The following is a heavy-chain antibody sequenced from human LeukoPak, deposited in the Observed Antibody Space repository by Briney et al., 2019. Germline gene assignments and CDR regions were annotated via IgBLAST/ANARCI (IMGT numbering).Heavy chain of an antibody. CDR1: GFTVSSNY. Sequence: GGSLRLSCAASGFTVSSNYMSWVRQAPGKGLEWVSSISSSSSYIYYADSVKGRFTISRDNAKNSLYLQINSLRAEDTAVYYCATDYYDSSGYYYNPYYFDYWGQGTLVTVSS. CDR2: ISSSSSYI. J-gene: IGHJ4*02. V-gene: IGHV3-21*01. CDR3: ATDYYDSSGYYYNPYYFDY. D-gene: IGHD3-22*01.